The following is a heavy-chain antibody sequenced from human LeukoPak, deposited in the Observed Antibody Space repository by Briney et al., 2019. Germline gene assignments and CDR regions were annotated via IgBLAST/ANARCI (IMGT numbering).Heavy chain of an antibody. Sequence: GGSLRLSCAASGFTFSDYYMSWIRQAPGKGLEWVSYISSSSTYTDCADSVKGRFTISRDNAKNSLYLQMNSLRAEDTAVYYCARVPGDCSSTSCFDMYFDYWGQGTLVTVSS. D-gene: IGHD2-2*01. CDR2: ISSSSTYT. CDR3: ARVPGDCSSTSCFDMYFDY. CDR1: GFTFSDYY. V-gene: IGHV3-11*06. J-gene: IGHJ4*02.